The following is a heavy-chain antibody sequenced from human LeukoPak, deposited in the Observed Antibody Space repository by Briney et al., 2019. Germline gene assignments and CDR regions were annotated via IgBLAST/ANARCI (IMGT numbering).Heavy chain of an antibody. Sequence: SETLSLTCTVSGASISSYYWSWIRQPAGKGLEWIGRIYTSENTNYNPSLKSRVTISVDTSKNQFSLKLSSVTAADTAVYYCARDSPVAGGVFDYWGQGTLVTVSS. CDR1: GASISSYY. V-gene: IGHV4-4*07. D-gene: IGHD6-13*01. J-gene: IGHJ4*02. CDR2: IYTSENT. CDR3: ARDSPVAGGVFDY.